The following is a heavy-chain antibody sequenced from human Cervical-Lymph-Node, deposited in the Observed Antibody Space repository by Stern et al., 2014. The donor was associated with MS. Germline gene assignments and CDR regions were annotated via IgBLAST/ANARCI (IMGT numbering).Heavy chain of an antibody. CDR1: GYTFTSYG. CDR3: ARFTYYYDSSGYPYGMDV. V-gene: IGHV1-18*01. Sequence: VQLVESGAEVKKPGASVKVSCKASGYTFTSYGISWVRQAPGQGLEWMGWTSAYNGNTNYAQKLQGRVTMTTDTSTSTAYMELRSLRSDDTAVYYCARFTYYYDSSGYPYGMDVWGQGTTVTVSS. D-gene: IGHD3-22*01. CDR2: TSAYNGNT. J-gene: IGHJ6*02.